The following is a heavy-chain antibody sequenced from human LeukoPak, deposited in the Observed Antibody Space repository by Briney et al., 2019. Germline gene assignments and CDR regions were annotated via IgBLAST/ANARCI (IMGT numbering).Heavy chain of an antibody. CDR2: IYYSGST. CDR3: ARAPCGGDCYFRVAAFDI. D-gene: IGHD2-21*02. CDR1: GGSISSYY. Sequence: SETLSLTCTVSGGSISSYYWSWIRQPPGKGREWIGYIYYSGSTNYNPSLKRRVTISVDTSKNQFSLKLSSVAAADTAVYYCARAPCGGDCYFRVAAFDIWGQGTMVTVSS. J-gene: IGHJ3*02. V-gene: IGHV4-59*01.